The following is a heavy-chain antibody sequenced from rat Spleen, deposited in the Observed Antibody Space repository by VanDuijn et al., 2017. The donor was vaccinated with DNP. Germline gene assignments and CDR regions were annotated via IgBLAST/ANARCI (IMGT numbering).Heavy chain of an antibody. D-gene: IGHD1-12*02. Sequence: QVQLNESGPGLLQPSQTLSLTCTVSGFSLTSYAVGWVRQPPGKGLEWIAAMSSGGITYYNSPLKSRLSITRGTSTSQVFLKMNSLQTEGTAMYFCARSDYSDDSFYYGYFDYWGQGVMVTVSS. CDR3: ARSDYSDDSFYYGYFDY. CDR2: MSSGGIT. CDR1: GFSLTSYA. V-gene: IGHV2-6*01. J-gene: IGHJ2*01.